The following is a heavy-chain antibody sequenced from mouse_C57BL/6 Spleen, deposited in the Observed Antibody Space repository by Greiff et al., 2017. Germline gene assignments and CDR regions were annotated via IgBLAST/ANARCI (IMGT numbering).Heavy chain of an antibody. CDR1: GFTFSNYW. Sequence: DVMLVESGGGFVQPGGSMKLSCVASGFTFSNYWMNWVRPSPEKGLEWVAQIRLKSDNYATHYAESGKGRFTIPRDDSKSSVYLQMNNLSAEDTGIYCCTRVVAPYWYFDVWGTGTTVTVSS. J-gene: IGHJ1*03. CDR3: TRVVAPYWYFDV. D-gene: IGHD1-1*01. CDR2: IRLKSDNYAT. V-gene: IGHV6-3*01.